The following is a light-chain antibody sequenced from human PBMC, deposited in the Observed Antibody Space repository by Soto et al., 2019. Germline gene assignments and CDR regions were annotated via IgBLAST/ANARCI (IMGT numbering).Light chain of an antibody. Sequence: DIQMTQSPSSLSASVGDRVTITCRASQSISSYLNWYQQKPGKATKLLIYAASSLQSGVPTRFSGSGSGTDFTLTISSLQPEDFATYYCKQSYSTWWTFGQGTKVEIK. CDR2: AAS. CDR3: KQSYSTWWT. V-gene: IGKV1-39*01. CDR1: QSISSY. J-gene: IGKJ1*01.